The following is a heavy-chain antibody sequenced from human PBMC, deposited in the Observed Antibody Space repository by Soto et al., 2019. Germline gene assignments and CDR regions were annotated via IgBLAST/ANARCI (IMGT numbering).Heavy chain of an antibody. CDR2: LTYSGGST. CDR1: GFTFSMFA. Sequence: EVQLLESGGGLVQPGGSLRLSCAASGFTFSMFAMTWVRQAPGKGLAWVASLTYSGGSTNYADSVRGRFTISRDNSKNTLSLQMSRLRAEDTAVYDCAKVRMSPSSTANFDYCGRGTLVTVAS. CDR3: AKVRMSPSSTANFDY. V-gene: IGHV3-23*01. J-gene: IGHJ4*02. D-gene: IGHD4-17*01.